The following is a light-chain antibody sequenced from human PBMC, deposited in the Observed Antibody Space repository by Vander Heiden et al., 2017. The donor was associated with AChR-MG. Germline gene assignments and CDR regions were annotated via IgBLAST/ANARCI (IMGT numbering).Light chain of an antibody. Sequence: SYELTQPPSVSVSPRQTASITCSGDELGDKYACWYQQKPGQSPVLVIYQDSKRPSGIPGRFSGSNSGNTATLTISGTQAMDEADYYCQAWDSSTVVFGGGTKLTVL. CDR2: QDS. CDR3: QAWDSSTVV. J-gene: IGLJ2*01. V-gene: IGLV3-1*01. CDR1: ELGDKY.